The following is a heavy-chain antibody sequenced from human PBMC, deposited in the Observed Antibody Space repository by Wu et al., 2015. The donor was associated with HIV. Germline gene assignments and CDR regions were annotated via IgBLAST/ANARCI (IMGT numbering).Heavy chain of an antibody. CDR2: INPNSGGT. D-gene: IGHD3-22*01. V-gene: IGHV1-2*02. CDR3: ARDNYYDSSPTNWFDP. J-gene: IGHJ5*02. CDR1: GYTFTGYY. Sequence: QVQLVQSGAEVKKPGASVKVSCKASGYTFTGYYMHWVRQAPGQGLEWMGWINPNSGGTNYAQKFQGRVTMTRDTSISTAYMELSRLRSDDTAVYYCARDNYYDSSPTNWFDPWGQGTLVTVSS.